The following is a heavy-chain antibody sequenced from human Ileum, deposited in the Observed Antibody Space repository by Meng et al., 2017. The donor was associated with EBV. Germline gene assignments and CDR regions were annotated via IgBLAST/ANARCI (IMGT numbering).Heavy chain of an antibody. D-gene: IGHD2-2*02. CDR3: ATNTPHHY. Sequence: GRLVGDGGGVVQSGRCVGLSCVASGFTFSSSVMHWVRQAPGKGLEWVALISYDGSNKFYADSLKGRFTISRDNSDNTVSLHINSLRVEDTAVYYCATNTPHHYWGQGTLVTVSS. J-gene: IGHJ4*02. CDR1: GFTFSSSV. V-gene: IGHV3-33*03. CDR2: ISYDGSNK.